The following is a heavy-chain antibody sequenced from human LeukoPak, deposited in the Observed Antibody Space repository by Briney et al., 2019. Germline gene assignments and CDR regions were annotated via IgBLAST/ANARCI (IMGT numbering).Heavy chain of an antibody. CDR2: INTNTGNP. J-gene: IGHJ4*02. V-gene: IGHV7-4-1*02. Sequence: ASVKVSCKASGYTFTSYAMNWVRQAPGQGLEWMGWINTNTGNPTYAQGFTGRFVFSLDTSVSTAYLQISSLKAEDTAVYYCAREGERIAAAEPRRHVRYWGQGTLVTVSS. CDR3: AREGERIAAAEPRRHVRY. D-gene: IGHD6-13*01. CDR1: GYTFTSYA.